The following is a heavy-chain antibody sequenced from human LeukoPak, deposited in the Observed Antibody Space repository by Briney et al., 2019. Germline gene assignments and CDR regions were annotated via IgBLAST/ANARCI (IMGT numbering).Heavy chain of an antibody. Sequence: GRSLRLSCAASGFTFSSYGMHWVRQAPGKGLERVAVISYDGSNKYYADSVKGRFTISRDSSKNTLYLQMNSLRAEDTAVFYCARVAYTYGNSQGFDYWGQGTLVTVSS. V-gene: IGHV3-30*03. CDR1: GFTFSSYG. J-gene: IGHJ4*02. CDR3: ARVAYTYGNSQGFDY. CDR2: ISYDGSNK. D-gene: IGHD4-23*01.